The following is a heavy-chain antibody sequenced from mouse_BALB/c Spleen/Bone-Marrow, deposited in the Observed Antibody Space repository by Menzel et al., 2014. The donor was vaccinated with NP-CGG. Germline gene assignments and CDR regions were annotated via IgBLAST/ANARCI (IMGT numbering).Heavy chain of an antibody. CDR1: GYSITSDYA. J-gene: IGHJ2*01. CDR2: INYSGST. V-gene: IGHV3-2*02. CDR3: ARGRDYFDY. Sequence: EVMLVESGPGLVKPSQSLSLTCTVTGYSITSDYAWNWIRQFPGNKLEWMGNINYSGSTSYNPSPKSRISITRDTSKNQFFLQLNSVTTEDTATCYCARGRDYFDYWGQDTTLTVSS.